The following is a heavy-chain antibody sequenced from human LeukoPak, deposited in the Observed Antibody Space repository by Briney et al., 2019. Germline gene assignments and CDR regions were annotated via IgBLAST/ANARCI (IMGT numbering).Heavy chain of an antibody. CDR2: IYTSGST. CDR3: ARAAEDSSGYFFFDY. J-gene: IGHJ4*02. CDR1: GGSISSYY. D-gene: IGHD3-22*01. Sequence: PSETLSLTCTVSGGSISSYYWSWIRQPAGKGLEWIGRIYTSGSTNYNPSLKSRVTISVDTSKNQFSLKLSSVTAADAAVYYCARAAEDSSGYFFFDYWGQGTLVTVSS. V-gene: IGHV4-4*07.